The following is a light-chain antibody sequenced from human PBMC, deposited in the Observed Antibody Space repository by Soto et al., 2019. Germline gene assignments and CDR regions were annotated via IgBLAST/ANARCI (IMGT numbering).Light chain of an antibody. J-gene: IGLJ1*01. V-gene: IGLV2-14*03. Sequence: QSVLTQPASVSGSPGQSITFSCTGTSGDVGGFNYVSWYQQHPGKTTKLVIFDVSNRPSGVSNRFSGSKSGITASLTISGLQAEDEADYYCCSYTSRSTLRYVFGTGTKVTVL. CDR1: SGDVGGFNY. CDR3: CSYTSRSTLRYV. CDR2: DVS.